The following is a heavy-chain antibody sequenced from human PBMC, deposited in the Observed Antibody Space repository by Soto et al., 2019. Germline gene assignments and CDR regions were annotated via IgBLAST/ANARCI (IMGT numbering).Heavy chain of an antibody. CDR2: SHYSGIT. J-gene: IGHJ4*02. CDR3: ARSGRVVVVTGTSESYFDY. CDR1: GDSISDTIYY. D-gene: IGHD2-21*02. Sequence: SETLSLTCRVYGDSISDTIYYWGWIRQPPGMGLEWIGSSHYSGITQFHPSFETRVTISVDTSKNEFSLRLLSVTAADTSVYYCARSGRVVVVTGTSESYFDYWGQGTLVTVSS. V-gene: IGHV4-39*01.